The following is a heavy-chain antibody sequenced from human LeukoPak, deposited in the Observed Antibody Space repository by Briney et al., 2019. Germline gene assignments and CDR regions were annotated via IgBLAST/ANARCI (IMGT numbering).Heavy chain of an antibody. Sequence: PSETLSLTCTVSGGSISSYYWSWIRQPAGKGLEWIGRIYTSGSTNYNPSLKSRVTMSVDTSKNQFSLKLSSVTAGDTAVYYCASDYGDYAEYFQHWGQGTLVTVSS. D-gene: IGHD4-17*01. J-gene: IGHJ1*01. CDR1: GGSISSYY. CDR2: IYTSGST. V-gene: IGHV4-4*07. CDR3: ASDYGDYAEYFQH.